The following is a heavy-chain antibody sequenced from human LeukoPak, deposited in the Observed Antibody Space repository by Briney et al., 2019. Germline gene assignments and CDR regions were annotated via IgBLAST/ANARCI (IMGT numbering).Heavy chain of an antibody. J-gene: IGHJ6*02. CDR2: IYYSGST. D-gene: IGHD3-10*01. Sequence: SETLSLTCTVSGGSISSSNYYWGWIRQPPGKGLEWLGSIYYSGSTYYKPSLKSRVTISLDTSKNQFSLNLSSVTAADTAVYYCARVWFGEPRWGILESPYYYYGMDVWGQGTTVTVSS. CDR1: GGSISSSNYY. CDR3: ARVWFGEPRWGILESPYYYYGMDV. V-gene: IGHV4-39*07.